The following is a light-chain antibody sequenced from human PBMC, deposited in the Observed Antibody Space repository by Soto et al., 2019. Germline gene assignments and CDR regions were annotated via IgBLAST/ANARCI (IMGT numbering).Light chain of an antibody. J-gene: IGLJ2*01. CDR2: RNN. CDR3: AAWDDSLSGVV. Sequence: QAVVTQPPSASGTPGQRVTISCSGSSSNIGSNYVYWYQQLPGTVPQLLIYRNNERPSGVPDRFSGSKSGTSASLAISGLRSEDEADHYCAAWDDSLSGVVFGGGTKLTVL. CDR1: SSNIGSNY. V-gene: IGLV1-47*01.